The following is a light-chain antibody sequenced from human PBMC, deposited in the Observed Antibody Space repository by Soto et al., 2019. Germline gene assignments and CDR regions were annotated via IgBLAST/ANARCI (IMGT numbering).Light chain of an antibody. V-gene: IGKV3-20*01. CDR3: QQYGSSPLT. J-gene: IGKJ4*01. CDR1: ESVSDNY. CDR2: GAS. Sequence: EIVLTQSPGTLSLSPGERATLSCRASESVSDNYLAWYQQRSGQAPRLVIYGASSRASAVPDRFSGSGSGADFTLTISRLDPEDFAAYYCQQYGSSPLTFGGGTKVEIK.